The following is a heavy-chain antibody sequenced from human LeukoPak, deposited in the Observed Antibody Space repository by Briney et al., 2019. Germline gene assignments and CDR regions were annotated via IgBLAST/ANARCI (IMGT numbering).Heavy chain of an antibody. CDR2: ISWNSGSI. CDR3: AKDISAGVSAAGDY. D-gene: IGHD6-13*01. J-gene: IGHJ4*02. CDR1: GFPFCDYP. V-gene: IGHV3-9*01. Sequence: GGSLLLAFAAPGFPFCDYPMPWVRQAPGRVVGWDEGISWNSGSIGYADSVKGRFTISRDNAKNSLYLQMNSLRAEDTALYYCAKDISAGVSAAGDYWGQGTLVTVSS.